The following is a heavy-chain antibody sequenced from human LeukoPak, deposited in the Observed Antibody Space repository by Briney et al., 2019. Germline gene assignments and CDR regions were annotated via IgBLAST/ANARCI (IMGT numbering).Heavy chain of an antibody. CDR3: THYYYGSGSLNHDAFDI. CDR1: GFTFSNAW. D-gene: IGHD3-10*01. V-gene: IGHV3-15*07. J-gene: IGHJ3*02. CDR2: IKSKTDGGTT. Sequence: PGGSLRLSCAASGFTFSNAWMNWVRQAPGKGLEWVGRIKSKTDGGTTDYAAPVKGRFTISRDDSKNTLYLQMNSLKTEDTAVYYCTHYYYGSGSLNHDAFDIWGQGIMVTVSS.